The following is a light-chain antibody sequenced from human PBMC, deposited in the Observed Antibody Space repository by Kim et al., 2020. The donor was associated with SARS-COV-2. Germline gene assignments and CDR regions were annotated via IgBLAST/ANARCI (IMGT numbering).Light chain of an antibody. V-gene: IGLV4-69*01. CDR3: QTLGTGIHWV. J-gene: IGLJ3*02. CDR2: LNSDGSH. CDR1: SGHSSYA. Sequence: QLVLTQSPSASASLGASVKLTCTLSSGHSSYAIAWHQQQPEKGARYLMKLNSDGSHSKGDGITDRFSGSSSGAERSITISSLQSEDEADYYCQTLGTGIHWVFGGGTQLTVL.